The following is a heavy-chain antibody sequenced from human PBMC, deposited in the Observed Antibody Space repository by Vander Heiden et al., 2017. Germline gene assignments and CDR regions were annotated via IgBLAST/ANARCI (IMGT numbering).Heavy chain of an antibody. CDR1: GFPFSSYG. CDR2: IWYDGSNK. D-gene: IGHD6-13*01. Sequence: QVQLVESGGGVVQPGRSLRLSCAASGFPFSSYGMHWVRQAPGKGLEWVAVIWYDGSNKYYADSVKGRFTISRDNSKNTLYLQMNSLRAEDTAVYYCARDMYSRSWHPLDYWGQGTLVTVSS. J-gene: IGHJ4*02. CDR3: ARDMYSRSWHPLDY. V-gene: IGHV3-33*01.